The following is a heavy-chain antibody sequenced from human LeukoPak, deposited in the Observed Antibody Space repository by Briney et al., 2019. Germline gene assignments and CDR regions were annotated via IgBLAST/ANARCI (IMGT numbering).Heavy chain of an antibody. J-gene: IGHJ1*01. CDR2: MNPNSGNT. D-gene: IGHD1-14*01. CDR1: GYTFTSYD. CDR3: AINLPANRRFQH. V-gene: IGHV1-8*01. Sequence: GASVEVSCKASGYTFTSYDINWVRQATGQGPEWMGWMNPNSGNTGYAQKFQGRVTMTRNTSISTAYMELSNVRSEDTAMYYCAINLPANRRFQHWGQGTLVTVSS.